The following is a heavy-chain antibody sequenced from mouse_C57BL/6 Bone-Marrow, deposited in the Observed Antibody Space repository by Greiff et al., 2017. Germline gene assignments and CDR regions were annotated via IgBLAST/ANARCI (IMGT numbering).Heavy chain of an antibody. D-gene: IGHD2-4*01. V-gene: IGHV1-80*01. CDR2: IYPGDGDT. CDR1: GYAFSSYW. J-gene: IGHJ2*01. Sequence: QVQLQQSGAELVKPGASVKISCKASGYAFSSYWMNWVKQRPGKGLEWIGQIYPGDGDTNYNGKFKGKATLTADKSSSTAYMQLSSLTSEDSAVYFCARSYDYDGGGDYWGQGTTLTVSS. CDR3: ARSYDYDGGGDY.